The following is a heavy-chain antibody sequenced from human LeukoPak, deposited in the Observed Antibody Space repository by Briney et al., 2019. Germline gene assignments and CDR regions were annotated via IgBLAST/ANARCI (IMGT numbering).Heavy chain of an antibody. V-gene: IGHV3-7*01. CDR3: ARCPYDSSGYYSVPSHLDY. CDR2: IKQDGSAK. J-gene: IGHJ4*02. Sequence: GGSLRLSCAASGFTFSSYWMTWVRQAPGKGLEWVANIKQDGSAKYYVDSLRGRFSISRDNVKNSLFLQMNSLSAEDTAVYYCARCPYDSSGYYSVPSHLDYWGQGTLVTVSP. D-gene: IGHD3-22*01. CDR1: GFTFSSYW.